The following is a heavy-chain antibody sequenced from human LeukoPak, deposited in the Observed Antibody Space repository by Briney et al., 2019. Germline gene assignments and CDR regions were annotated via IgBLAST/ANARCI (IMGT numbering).Heavy chain of an antibody. CDR1: GYSFTSYW. Sequence: GESLKISSKGSGYSFTSYWIGWVRQMPGKGLEWMGIIYPGDSDTRYSPSFQGQVTISADKSISTAYLQWSSLKASDTAMYYCARTYSSSWYYFDYWGQGTLVTVSS. CDR3: ARTYSSSWYYFDY. CDR2: IYPGDSDT. J-gene: IGHJ4*02. V-gene: IGHV5-51*01. D-gene: IGHD6-13*01.